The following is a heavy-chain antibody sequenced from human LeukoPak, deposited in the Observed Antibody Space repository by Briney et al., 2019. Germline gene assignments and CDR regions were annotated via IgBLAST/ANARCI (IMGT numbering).Heavy chain of an antibody. CDR2: MYYKGET. CDR3: AREGSITMVRGVKYYFDY. V-gene: IGHV4-39*07. D-gene: IGHD3-10*01. Sequence: SETLSLTCTVSGGSIYSRSYYWGWVRQPPGRGLEWIGSMYYKGETYLNPSLKSRVTISHTSKNQFSLKLKSVTAADTAAYYCAREGSITMVRGVKYYFDYWGQGTLVTVSS. J-gene: IGHJ4*02. CDR1: GGSIYSRSYY.